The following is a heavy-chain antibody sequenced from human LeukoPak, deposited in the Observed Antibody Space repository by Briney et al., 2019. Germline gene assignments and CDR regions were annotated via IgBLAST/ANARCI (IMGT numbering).Heavy chain of an antibody. V-gene: IGHV3-53*04. CDR1: GFTVSSNF. D-gene: IGHD3-3*02. Sequence: QPGGFLRLSCAASGFTVSSNFMSWVRQAPGKGLEWVSVIYSGGSTYYADSVKGRFTISRHNSKNTLYLQMNSLRAEDTAVYYCARLYGTFLEWSPYFDYWGQGTLVTVSS. J-gene: IGHJ4*02. CDR3: ARLYGTFLEWSPYFDY. CDR2: IYSGGST.